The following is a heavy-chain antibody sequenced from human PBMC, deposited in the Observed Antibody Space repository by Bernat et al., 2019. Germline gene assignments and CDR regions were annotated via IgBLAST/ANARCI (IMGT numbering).Heavy chain of an antibody. V-gene: IGHV4-59*12. D-gene: IGHD4-17*01. J-gene: IGHJ1*01. CDR1: GASITTFY. CDR2: VWHIGRT. CDR3: ATQYGDYAEYFRH. Sequence: QVQLQESVPGLVKPSETLSLTCTVSGASITTFYWSWVRQPPWKGLEWLGYVWHIGRTRYNPTLRSRRSISVDASKNQVSLELTPVTAADTAVYFCATQYGDYAEYFRHWGQGTLVSVSS.